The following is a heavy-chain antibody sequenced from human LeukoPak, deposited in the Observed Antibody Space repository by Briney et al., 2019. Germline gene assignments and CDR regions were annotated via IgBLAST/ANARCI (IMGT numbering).Heavy chain of an antibody. Sequence: SQTLSLTCTVSGGSISSGDYYWSWIRQPPGKGLEWIGYIYYSGSTYYNPSLKSRVTISVDTSKNQFSLKLSSVTAADTAVYYCAGRAEVRAYYFDYWAREPWSPSPQ. CDR3: AGRAEVRAYYFDY. V-gene: IGHV4-30-4*08. CDR2: IYYSGST. CDR1: GGSISSGDYY. J-gene: IGHJ4*02. D-gene: IGHD2-2*01.